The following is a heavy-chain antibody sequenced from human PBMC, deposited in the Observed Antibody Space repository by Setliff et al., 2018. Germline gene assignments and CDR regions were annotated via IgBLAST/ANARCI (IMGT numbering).Heavy chain of an antibody. CDR3: ARDRGSNNSPEDFDY. Sequence: PSETLSLTCTVSRGSINSHYWSWIRQPAGKGLEWIGRNFGSGSTNYNPSLKSRVTMSIDTSKNQFFLKVRSVTAADTAVYYCARDRGSNNSPEDFDYWGLGTLVTVSS. V-gene: IGHV4-4*07. CDR2: NFGSGST. D-gene: IGHD1-1*01. CDR1: RGSINSHY. J-gene: IGHJ4*02.